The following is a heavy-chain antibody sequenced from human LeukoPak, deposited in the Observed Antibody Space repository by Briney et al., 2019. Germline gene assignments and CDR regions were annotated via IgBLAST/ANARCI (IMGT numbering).Heavy chain of an antibody. CDR1: GFTFSTYR. D-gene: IGHD3-10*01. CDR2: VKSDGSSA. Sequence: GGSLRLSCVASGFTFSTYRMHWVRQVPGKGLVWVSHVKSDGSSATYADSVEGRFTISRDNAKNTLFLQMNSLRVEDTAVYYCARGRWFGELLYPESPFDYWGQGTLVTVSS. V-gene: IGHV3-74*01. J-gene: IGHJ4*02. CDR3: ARGRWFGELLYPESPFDY.